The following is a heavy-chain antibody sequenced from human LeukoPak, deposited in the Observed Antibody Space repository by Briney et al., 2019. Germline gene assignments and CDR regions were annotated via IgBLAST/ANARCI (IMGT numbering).Heavy chain of an antibody. J-gene: IGHJ6*02. Sequence: PGGSLRLSCAASGFTFSSYGMPWVRQAPGKGLEWVAVIWYDGSNKYYADSVKGRFTISRDNSKNTLYLQMNSLRAEDTAVYYCARDLIVVVVGLYGMDVWGQGTTVTVSS. CDR1: GFTFSSYG. D-gene: IGHD2-15*01. V-gene: IGHV3-33*08. CDR3: ARDLIVVVVGLYGMDV. CDR2: IWYDGSNK.